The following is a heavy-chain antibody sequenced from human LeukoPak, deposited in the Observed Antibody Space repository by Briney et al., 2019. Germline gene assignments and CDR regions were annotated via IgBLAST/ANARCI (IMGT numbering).Heavy chain of an antibody. CDR1: GGTFSSYA. V-gene: IGHV1-69*13. J-gene: IGHJ4*02. Sequence: GASVKVSCKASGGTFSSYAISWVRQAPGQGLEWMGGIIPIFGTANSAQKFQGRVTITADESTSTAYMELSSLRSEDTAVYYCARTGCSGDSCYYYFDYWGQGTLVTVSS. CDR2: IIPIFGTA. D-gene: IGHD2-15*01. CDR3: ARTGCSGDSCYYYFDY.